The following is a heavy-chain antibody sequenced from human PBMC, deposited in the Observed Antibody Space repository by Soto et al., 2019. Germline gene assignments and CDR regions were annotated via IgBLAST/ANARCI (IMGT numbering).Heavy chain of an antibody. V-gene: IGHV3-33*01. D-gene: IGHD1-26*01. CDR2: IKYDGSQQ. CDR3: ARDASWQLLRSYFDS. J-gene: IGHJ4*02. CDR1: GFIFRDYG. Sequence: QVQLVDSGGGVVQPGRSLRLSCAASGFIFRDYGMHWVRQPPGKGLEWVATIKYDGSQQYYADSVKGRFTISRDNSKNTLLLQMNRLTTDDTAVYYCARDASWQLLRSYFDSWGQGTLVTVSS.